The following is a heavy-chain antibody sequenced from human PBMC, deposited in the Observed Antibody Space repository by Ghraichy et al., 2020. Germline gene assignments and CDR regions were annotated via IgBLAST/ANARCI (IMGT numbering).Heavy chain of an antibody. CDR1: GGTFSSYA. V-gene: IGHV1-69*13. CDR2: IIPIFGTA. D-gene: IGHD2-2*01. CDR3: ARADCSSTSCYDGYYYYGMDV. Sequence: SVKVSCKASGGTFSSYAISWVRQAPGPGLEWMGGIIPIFGTANYAQKFQGRVTITADESTSTAYMELSSLRSEDTAVYYCARADCSSTSCYDGYYYYGMDVWGQGTTVTVSS. J-gene: IGHJ6*02.